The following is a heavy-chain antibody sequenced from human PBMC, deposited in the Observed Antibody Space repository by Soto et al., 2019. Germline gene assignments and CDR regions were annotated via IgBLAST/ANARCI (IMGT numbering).Heavy chain of an antibody. CDR2: IYYSGST. CDR1: GGSISSYY. V-gene: IGHV4-59*01. D-gene: IGHD6-13*01. J-gene: IGHJ6*03. CDR3: ARVGGIAAANVYYYYMDV. Sequence: SETLSLTCTVSGGSISSYYWSWIRQPPGKGLEWIGYIYYSGSTNYNPSLKSRVTISVDTSKNQFSLKLSSVTAADTAVYYCARVGGIAAANVYYYYMDVWGKGTTVTVSS.